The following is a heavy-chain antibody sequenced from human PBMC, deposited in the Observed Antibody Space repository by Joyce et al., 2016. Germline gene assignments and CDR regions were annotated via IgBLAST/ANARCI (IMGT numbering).Heavy chain of an antibody. J-gene: IGHJ4*02. Sequence: QVQLVESGGGVVQPGRSLRLSCAASGLTLSNYGVHWVRQAPGKGLEWVEVISYDGIYKYYADSGKGRFTISRDNSKNTVFLEMNSLRTEDTAVYYCAKILTATYSSGWFLDYWGQGTLVTVSS. D-gene: IGHD6-25*01. CDR1: GLTLSNYG. V-gene: IGHV3-30*18. CDR2: ISYDGIYK. CDR3: AKILTATYSSGWFLDY.